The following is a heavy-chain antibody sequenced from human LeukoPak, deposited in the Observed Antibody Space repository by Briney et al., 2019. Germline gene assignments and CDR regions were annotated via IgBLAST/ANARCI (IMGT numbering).Heavy chain of an antibody. CDR3: ARDPGIAAAGPMDV. D-gene: IGHD6-13*01. Sequence: PSETLSLTCTVSGGSISSYYWSWIRQPAGKGLEWIGRIYTSGSTNYNPSLKSRVTMPVDTSKNQFSLKLSSVTAADTAVYYCARDPGIAAAGPMDVWGQGTTVTVSS. CDR1: GGSISSYY. CDR2: IYTSGST. V-gene: IGHV4-4*07. J-gene: IGHJ6*02.